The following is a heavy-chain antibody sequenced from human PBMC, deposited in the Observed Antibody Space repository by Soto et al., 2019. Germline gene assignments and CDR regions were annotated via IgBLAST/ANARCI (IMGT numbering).Heavy chain of an antibody. Sequence: GESLKISCKGSGYSFTSYWIGWVRQVPGKGLEWVGIIYPGDSDTRYSPSFQGQVTISDDKSISTAYLQWSSLKAADTAMYYCAREAYYYDSSGYSSGWYFDLWGRGTLVTVSS. CDR3: AREAYYYDSSGYSSGWYFDL. D-gene: IGHD3-22*01. CDR1: GYSFTSYW. J-gene: IGHJ2*01. V-gene: IGHV5-51*01. CDR2: IYPGDSDT.